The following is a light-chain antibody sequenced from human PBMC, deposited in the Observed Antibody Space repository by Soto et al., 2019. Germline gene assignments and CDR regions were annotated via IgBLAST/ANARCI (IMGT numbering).Light chain of an antibody. J-gene: IGKJ4*01. V-gene: IGKV3-15*01. CDR1: QSVSSN. CDR2: GAS. Sequence: EIVMTQSPATLSVSPGERATLSCRASQSVSSNLAWYQQKPGQAPRLLIYGASTRATGIPDRFSGSGSGTDFTLTISSLQSANFAVYYCQEDNNWPLTYGGGTKVEIK. CDR3: QEDNNWPLT.